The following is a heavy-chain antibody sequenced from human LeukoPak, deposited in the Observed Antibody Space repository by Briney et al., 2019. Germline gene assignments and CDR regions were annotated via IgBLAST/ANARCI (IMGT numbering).Heavy chain of an antibody. CDR1: GFNVNSFE. V-gene: IGHV3-48*03. CDR3: AGGPQYAGSFPY. D-gene: IGHD1-26*01. Sequence: GGSLRLSCAASGFNVNSFEMTWVRQAPGLGLEFLSYISDSGGVIKYADSVKGRFIISRDSAENALYLQMNNLGADDTAVYFCAGGPQYAGSFPYWGQGTLVAVSS. CDR2: ISDSGGVI. J-gene: IGHJ4*02.